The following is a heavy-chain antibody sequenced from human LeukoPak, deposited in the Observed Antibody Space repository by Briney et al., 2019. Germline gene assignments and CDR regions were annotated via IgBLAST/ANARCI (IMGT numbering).Heavy chain of an antibody. CDR1: GGSISSSSYY. Sequence: SVTLSLICTVSGGSISSSSYYWGWIRQPPGKGREWSGSIYYSGSTYYNPSLKSRVTISVDTSKNQFSLKLSSVTAADTAVYYCARHVGEWELLAAVYFDYWGQGPLVTVSS. V-gene: IGHV4-39*01. CDR2: IYYSGST. J-gene: IGHJ4*02. CDR3: ARHVGEWELLAAVYFDY. D-gene: IGHD1-26*01.